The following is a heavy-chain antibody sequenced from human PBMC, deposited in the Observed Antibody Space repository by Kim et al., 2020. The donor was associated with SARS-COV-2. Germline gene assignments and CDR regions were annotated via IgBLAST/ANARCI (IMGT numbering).Heavy chain of an antibody. CDR3: AKERSGWAKGFDP. V-gene: IGHV4-59*01. CDR1: GGSISTYC. Sequence: SETLSLTCTVSGGSISTYCWSWIRQPPGKGLEWIGYIYYSGSTNYNPSLKSRVTMSVDTSKNQFSLNLTSVTAADTAIYYCAKERSGWAKGFDPWGQGTL. D-gene: IGHD6-19*01. J-gene: IGHJ5*02. CDR2: IYYSGST.